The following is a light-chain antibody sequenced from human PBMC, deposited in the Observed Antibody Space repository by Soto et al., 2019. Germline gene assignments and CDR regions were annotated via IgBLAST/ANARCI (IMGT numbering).Light chain of an antibody. CDR1: QGIRND. V-gene: IGKV1-6*01. CDR3: LQYYNYPWT. CDR2: AAS. J-gene: IGKJ1*01. Sequence: AIQMTQCPSSLSASLGDRVTITCRASQGIRNDLGWYQQKPGKAPKLLIYAASSLQSGVPSRFSGSGSGTDFTLTISSLQPEDFATYYCLQYYNYPWTFGQGTKVDIK.